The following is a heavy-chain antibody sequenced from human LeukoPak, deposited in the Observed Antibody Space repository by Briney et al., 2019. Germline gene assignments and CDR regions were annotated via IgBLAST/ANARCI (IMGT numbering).Heavy chain of an antibody. CDR2: IYPSGGST. Sequence: ASVKVSCKASGYTFTSYYMHWVRQAPGQGLEWMGIIYPSGGSTSYAQKFQGRVTMTRDLSTSTVYMELSSLRSEDTAVYYCARGGGVVVAANNWFDPWGQGTLVTVSS. CDR1: GYTFTSYY. J-gene: IGHJ5*02. CDR3: ARGGGVVVAANNWFDP. V-gene: IGHV1-46*01. D-gene: IGHD2-15*01.